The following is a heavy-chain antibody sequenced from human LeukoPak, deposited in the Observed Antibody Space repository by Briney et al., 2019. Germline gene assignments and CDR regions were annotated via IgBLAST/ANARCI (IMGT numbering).Heavy chain of an antibody. Sequence: SETLSLTCAVYGGSFNGYYWSWIRQPPGKGLEWIGEINHSGSTNYNPSLKSRVTISVDTSKNQFSLKLSSVTAADTAVYYCARARGPFTMVRGVIIPYFDYWGQGTLVTVSS. CDR1: GGSFNGYY. CDR2: INHSGST. CDR3: ARARGPFTMVRGVIIPYFDY. V-gene: IGHV4-34*01. J-gene: IGHJ4*02. D-gene: IGHD3-10*01.